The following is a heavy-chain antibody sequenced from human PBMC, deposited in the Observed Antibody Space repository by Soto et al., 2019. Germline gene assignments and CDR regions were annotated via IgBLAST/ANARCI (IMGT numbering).Heavy chain of an antibody. D-gene: IGHD2-21*02. V-gene: IGHV1-58*01. CDR2: IVVGSGNT. CDR1: GFTFTSSA. J-gene: IGHJ4*02. CDR3: AAVPHIVVVTATPYFDY. Sequence: AASVKVSCKASGFTFTSSAVQWVRQARGQRLEWIGWIVVGSGNTNYAQKSQEGVTITRDMSTSTAYMELSSLRSEDTAVYYCAAVPHIVVVTATPYFDYWGQGTLVTVSS.